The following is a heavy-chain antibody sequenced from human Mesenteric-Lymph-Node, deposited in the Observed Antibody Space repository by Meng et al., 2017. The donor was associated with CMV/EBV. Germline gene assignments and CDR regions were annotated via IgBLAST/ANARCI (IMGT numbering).Heavy chain of an antibody. J-gene: IGHJ6*02. CDR3: ARDGTLPHGMDV. CDR1: GFTFSDYY. CDR2: ISSSGSTI. D-gene: IGHD1-1*01. V-gene: IGHV3-11*04. Sequence: GESLKISCAASGFTFSDYYMSWIRQAPGKGLEWVSYISSSGSTIYYADSMRGRFTISRDNAKNSLYLQMNSLRAEDTAVYYCARDGTLPHGMDVWGQGTTVTVSS.